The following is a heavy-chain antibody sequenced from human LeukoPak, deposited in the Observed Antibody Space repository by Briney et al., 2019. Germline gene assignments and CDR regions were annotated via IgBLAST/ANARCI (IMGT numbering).Heavy chain of an antibody. Sequence: RPGGSLRLSCAASGFTFSSYGMHWVRQAPGKGLEWVAVISYDGSNKYYADSVKGRFTISRDNSKNTLYLQMNSLRAEDTAVYYCARSLNYYDSSGHYYPPDEYYGMDVWGQGTTVTVSS. CDR1: GFTFSSYG. V-gene: IGHV3-30*03. CDR3: ARSLNYYDSSGHYYPPDEYYGMDV. D-gene: IGHD3-22*01. J-gene: IGHJ6*02. CDR2: ISYDGSNK.